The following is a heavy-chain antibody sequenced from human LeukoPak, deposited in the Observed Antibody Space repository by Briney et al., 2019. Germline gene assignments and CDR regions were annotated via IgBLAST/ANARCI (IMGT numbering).Heavy chain of an antibody. Sequence: GGSLRLSCAASGFTFSRYWMSWVRQAPGKGLEWVANIKQDGSEKYYVDSVKGRFTISRDNAKNSLYLQMNSLRAEDTAVYYCARDLYCGSYFQYFQHWGQGTLVTVSS. CDR1: GFTFSRYW. CDR3: ARDLYCGSYFQYFQH. CDR2: IKQDGSEK. D-gene: IGHD1-26*01. V-gene: IGHV3-7*01. J-gene: IGHJ1*01.